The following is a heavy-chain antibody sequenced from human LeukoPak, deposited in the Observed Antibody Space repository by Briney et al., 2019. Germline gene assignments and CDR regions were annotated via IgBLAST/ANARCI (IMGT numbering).Heavy chain of an antibody. Sequence: PSETLSLTCAVYGGSFSGYYWSWIRQPPGKGLEWIGEINHSGSTNYNPSLKSRVTISVDTSKNQFSLKLSSVTAADTAVYYCARRVLWFGEFIYFDYWGQGTLVTVSS. CDR3: ARRVLWFGEFIYFDY. D-gene: IGHD3-10*01. J-gene: IGHJ4*02. CDR2: INHSGST. V-gene: IGHV4-34*01. CDR1: GGSFSGYY.